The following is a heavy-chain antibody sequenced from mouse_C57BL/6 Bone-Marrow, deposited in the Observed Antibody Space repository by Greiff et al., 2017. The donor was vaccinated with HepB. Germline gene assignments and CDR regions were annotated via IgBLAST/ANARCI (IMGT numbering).Heavy chain of an antibody. D-gene: IGHD2-3*01. J-gene: IGHJ3*01. CDR1: GFSLTSYG. CDR2: IRSGGST. Sequence: VQLQESGPGLVQPSQSLSITCTVSGFSLTSYGVHWVRQSPGKGLEWLGVIRSGGSTDYNAAFMSRLSITKDNSKSQVFFKMNSLQADDTAIYYCAKNNYDGGYYGWFAYWGQGTLVTVSA. CDR3: AKNNYDGGYYGWFAY. V-gene: IGHV2-5*01.